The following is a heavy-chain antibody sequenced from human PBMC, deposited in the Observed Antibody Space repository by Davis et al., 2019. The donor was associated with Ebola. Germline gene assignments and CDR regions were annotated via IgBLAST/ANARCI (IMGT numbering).Heavy chain of an antibody. Sequence: SETLSLTCAVYGGSFSGYYWSWIRQSPGKGLEWIGEINHSGSTKYNPSLKSRVTISVDTSKNQFSLKLSSVTAADTAVYYCARKYSGYDYPRYWGQGTLVTVSS. CDR3: ARKYSGYDYPRY. V-gene: IGHV4-34*01. D-gene: IGHD5-12*01. CDR2: INHSGST. J-gene: IGHJ4*02. CDR1: GGSFSGYY.